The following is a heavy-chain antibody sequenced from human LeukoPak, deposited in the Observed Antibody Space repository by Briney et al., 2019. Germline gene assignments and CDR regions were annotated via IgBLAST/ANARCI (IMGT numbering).Heavy chain of an antibody. Sequence: PGGSLRLSCAASGFTFSNYWMTWVRQAPGKGLEWVANIKQDGSEKYYVDSVKGRFTISRDNAKNSLYLQMNNLRAEDTAVYYRANEGRGYCSSTSCPRSYYWGQGTLVTVSS. J-gene: IGHJ4*02. D-gene: IGHD2-2*01. CDR1: GFTFSNYW. CDR2: IKQDGSEK. V-gene: IGHV3-7*01. CDR3: ANEGRGYCSSTSCPRSYY.